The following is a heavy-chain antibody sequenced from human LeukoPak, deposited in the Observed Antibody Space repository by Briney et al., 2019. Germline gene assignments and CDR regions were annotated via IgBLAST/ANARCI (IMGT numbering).Heavy chain of an antibody. V-gene: IGHV4-38-2*02. J-gene: IGHJ4*02. CDR3: ARESPYYDSSGYYVFDY. Sequence: SETLSLTCTVSGYSISSGYYWGWIRQPPGKGLEWIGSIYHSGSTYYNPSLKSRVTISVDTSKNQFSLKLSSVTAADTAVYYCARESPYYDSSGYYVFDYWGQGTLVTVSS. D-gene: IGHD3-22*01. CDR1: GYSISSGYY. CDR2: IYHSGST.